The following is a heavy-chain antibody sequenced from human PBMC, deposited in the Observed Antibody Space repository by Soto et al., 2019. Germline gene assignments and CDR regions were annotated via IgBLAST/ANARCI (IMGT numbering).Heavy chain of an antibody. J-gene: IGHJ6*02. V-gene: IGHV3-23*01. Sequence: GGSLRLSCAASGFTFSSYAMSWVRQAPGKGLEWVSAISGSGGSTYYADSVKGRFTISRDNSKNTLYLQMNSLRAEDTAVYYCARDRIAGRGFHNYYYYGMDVWGQGTTVTVSS. CDR3: ARDRIAGRGFHNYYYYGMDV. D-gene: IGHD1-26*01. CDR2: ISGSGGST. CDR1: GFTFSSYA.